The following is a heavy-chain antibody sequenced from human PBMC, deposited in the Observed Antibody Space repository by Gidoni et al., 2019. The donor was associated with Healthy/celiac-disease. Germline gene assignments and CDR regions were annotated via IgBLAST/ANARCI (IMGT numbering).Heavy chain of an antibody. CDR2: ISYDGSNK. CDR1: GFTFSSYG. CDR3: AKASIEHISH. D-gene: IGHD2-21*01. V-gene: IGHV3-30*18. Sequence: GGVVQPGRSLRLSCAASGFTFSSYGMHWVRQAPGKGLEWVAVISYDGSNKYYADSVKGRFTISRDNSKNTLYLQMNSLRAEDTAVYYCAKASIEHISHWGQGTLVTVSS. J-gene: IGHJ4*02.